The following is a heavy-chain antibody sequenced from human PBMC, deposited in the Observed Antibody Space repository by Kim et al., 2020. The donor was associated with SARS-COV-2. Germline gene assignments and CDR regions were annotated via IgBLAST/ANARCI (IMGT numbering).Heavy chain of an antibody. J-gene: IGHJ2*01. CDR3: ARPFLAAAGTRDWYFDL. Sequence: FQGRVTITRDTSASTAYMELSSLRSEDTAVYYCARPFLAAAGTRDWYFDLWGRGTLVTVSS. D-gene: IGHD6-13*01. V-gene: IGHV1-3*01.